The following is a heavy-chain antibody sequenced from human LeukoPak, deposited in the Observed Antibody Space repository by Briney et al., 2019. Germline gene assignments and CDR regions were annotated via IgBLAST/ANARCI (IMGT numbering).Heavy chain of an antibody. CDR2: INPTGGCT. CDR3: AGAHCSSGSCRSDLYYMDA. Sequence: ASVKVSCKASGYTFTGYYMHWVGQAPGQGLEWMGWINPTGGCTNYAQKFQGRVTMTRDTSTSTAYMEPSRLTSDGTAVYHWAGAHCSSGSCRSDLYYMDAWGKGTTVTVSS. V-gene: IGHV1-2*02. J-gene: IGHJ6*04. CDR1: GYTFTGYY. D-gene: IGHD2-15*01.